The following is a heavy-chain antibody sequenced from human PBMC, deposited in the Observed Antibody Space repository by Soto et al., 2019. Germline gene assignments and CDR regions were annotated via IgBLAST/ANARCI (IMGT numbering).Heavy chain of an antibody. CDR1: GGTSSSYT. CDR2: IIPILGIA. Sequence: ASVKVSCKASGGTSSSYTISWDRQAPGQGLEWMGRIIPILGIANYAQKFQGRVTITADKSTSTAYMELSSLRSEDTAVYYCARSSRWLYFDYWGQGTLVTVSS. CDR3: ARSSRWLYFDY. D-gene: IGHD3-22*01. V-gene: IGHV1-69*02. J-gene: IGHJ4*02.